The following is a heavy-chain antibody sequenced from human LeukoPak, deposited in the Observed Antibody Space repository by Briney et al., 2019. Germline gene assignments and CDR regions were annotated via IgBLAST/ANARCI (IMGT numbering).Heavy chain of an antibody. D-gene: IGHD1-26*01. Sequence: ASVKVSCKASGYAFTSYGITWVRQAPGQGLEWVGWISVYNGNTNYAEKVQGRVTMTTDTPTSTADMELRSLRSDDTAVYYCARQRGSHSFDIWGQGTMVTVSS. CDR2: ISVYNGNT. CDR3: ARQRGSHSFDI. V-gene: IGHV1-18*01. J-gene: IGHJ3*02. CDR1: GYAFTSYG.